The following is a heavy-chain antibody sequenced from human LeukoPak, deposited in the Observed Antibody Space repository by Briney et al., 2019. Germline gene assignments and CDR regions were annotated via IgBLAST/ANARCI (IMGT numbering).Heavy chain of an antibody. D-gene: IGHD2-2*01. Sequence: GGSLRLSCAASGFTFSNCWMHWVRQAPGKGLEWVSRIEYDESKTKYADSVKGRFTISRDNAKNTLYLQMNSLRAEDTAVYYCAKKGYCSSTSCQPSFDYWGQGTLVTVSS. J-gene: IGHJ4*02. CDR1: GFTFSNCW. CDR3: AKKGYCSSTSCQPSFDY. CDR2: IEYDESKT. V-gene: IGHV3-74*01.